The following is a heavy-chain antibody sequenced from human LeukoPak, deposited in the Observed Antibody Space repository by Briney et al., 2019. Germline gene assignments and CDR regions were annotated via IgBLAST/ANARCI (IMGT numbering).Heavy chain of an antibody. V-gene: IGHV1-18*01. D-gene: IGHD3-9*01. J-gene: IGHJ5*02. CDR2: ISAYDGNT. CDR3: ARDGGQSYDLLTGYYNNDWFDP. Sequence: ASVKVPCKASGYTFTNYGINWVRQAPGQGLEWMGWISAYDGNTNYAQLFQGRVTMTTDTYTSTAYMNLRSLTSDDTAVYYCARDGGQSYDLLTGYYNNDWFDPWGQGTLVTVSS. CDR1: GYTFTNYG.